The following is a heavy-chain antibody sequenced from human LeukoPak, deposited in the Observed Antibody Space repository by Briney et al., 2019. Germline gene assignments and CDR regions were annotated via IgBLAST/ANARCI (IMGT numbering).Heavy chain of an antibody. J-gene: IGHJ5*02. CDR3: ARDRGPYCSSTSCYNWFDP. Sequence: PSETLSLTCTVSGGSISSYYWSWIRPPAGKGLEWIGRIYTSGSTNYNPSLKSRVTMSVDTSKNQFSLKLSSVTAADTAVYYCARDRGPYCSSTSCYNWFDPWGQGTLVTVSS. CDR2: IYTSGST. D-gene: IGHD2-2*01. CDR1: GGSISSYY. V-gene: IGHV4-4*07.